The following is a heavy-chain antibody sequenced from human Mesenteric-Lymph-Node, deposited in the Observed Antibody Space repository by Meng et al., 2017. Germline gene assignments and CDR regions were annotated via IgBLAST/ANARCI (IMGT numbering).Heavy chain of an antibody. CDR3: ASPLGILGIVDL. J-gene: IGHJ2*01. CDR2: IYYSGST. Sequence: QLRVAQSGPGLVKSSGTLSRPCTVPGGSIRGSSYNWGWGRQPPGKGLEWIGSIYYSGSTYYNPSLKSRVTISVDTSKNQFSLKLSSVTAADTAVYYCASPLGILGIVDLWGRGTLVTVSS. V-gene: IGHV4-39*01. CDR1: GGSIRGSSYN. D-gene: IGHD7-27*01.